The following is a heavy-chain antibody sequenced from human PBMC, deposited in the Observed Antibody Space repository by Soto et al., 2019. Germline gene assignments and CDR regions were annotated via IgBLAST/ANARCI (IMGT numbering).Heavy chain of an antibody. D-gene: IGHD3-16*02. V-gene: IGHV3-74*01. CDR3: ARERRAFGGIIVFDS. J-gene: IGHJ4*02. Sequence: GGSLRLSCAASGFTFISYWMHWVRRAPGKGLVWVSRINSDGSSTYYADSVKGRFTISRDNAKNKLFLQMNSLRVEDTAVYYCARERRAFGGIIVFDSWGQGTVVTVSS. CDR1: GFTFISYW. CDR2: INSDGSST.